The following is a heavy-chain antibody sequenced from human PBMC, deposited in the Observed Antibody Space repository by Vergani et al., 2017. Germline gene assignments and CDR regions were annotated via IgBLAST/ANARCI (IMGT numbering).Heavy chain of an antibody. CDR2: INPNSGGT. CDR1: GYTFTGYY. Sequence: QVQLVQSGAEVKKPGASVKVSCKASGYTFTGYYMHWVRQAPGQGLEWMGWINPNSGGTNYAQKFQGRVTMTRDTSISTAYMELSRLRSDDTAVYYCARDFMVVVPAAPPDWYFDLWGRGTLVTVSS. J-gene: IGHJ2*01. CDR3: ARDFMVVVPAAPPDWYFDL. D-gene: IGHD2-2*01. V-gene: IGHV1-2*02.